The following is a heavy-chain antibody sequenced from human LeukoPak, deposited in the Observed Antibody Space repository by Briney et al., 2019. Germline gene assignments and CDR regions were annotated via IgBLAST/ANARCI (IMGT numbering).Heavy chain of an antibody. Sequence: SETLSLTCTVSGGSISNYYWSWIRQPAGKGLEWIGRIYISGSTDYSHSLERRVTISVDKSKNQISLKLSSVTAADTAVYYCARVTMIVVGWGQGTMVTVSS. CDR1: GGSISNYY. CDR2: IYISGST. D-gene: IGHD3-22*01. J-gene: IGHJ3*01. V-gene: IGHV4-4*07. CDR3: ARVTMIVVG.